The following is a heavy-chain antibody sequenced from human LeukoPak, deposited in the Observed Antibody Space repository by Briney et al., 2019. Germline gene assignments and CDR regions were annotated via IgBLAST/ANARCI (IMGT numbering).Heavy chain of an antibody. Sequence: GESLKISCKGSGYSFTSYWIGWVRQMPGKGLEWMGIIYPGDSDTRYSPSLQGQVTISADKSISTAYLQWSSLKASDTAMYYCARTYYDFWSGYFYYGMDVWAKGPRSPSP. CDR3: ARTYYDFWSGYFYYGMDV. D-gene: IGHD3-3*01. J-gene: IGHJ6*02. CDR2: IYPGDSDT. CDR1: GYSFTSYW. V-gene: IGHV5-51*01.